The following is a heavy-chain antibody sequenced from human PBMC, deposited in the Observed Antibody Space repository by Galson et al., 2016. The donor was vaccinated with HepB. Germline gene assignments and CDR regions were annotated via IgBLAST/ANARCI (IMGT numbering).Heavy chain of an antibody. V-gene: IGHV3-30*04. CDR3: AREQWLVQSN. CDR1: GFTFSTYT. D-gene: IGHD6-19*01. Sequence: SLRLSCAASGFTFSTYTMHWVRQAPGKGLEWVAVISHDGSNQYYTDSVKGRFTISRDNSKNTVYLQVSSHRAADTAVYYCAREQWLVQSNWGQGTLVTVSS. J-gene: IGHJ4*02. CDR2: ISHDGSNQ.